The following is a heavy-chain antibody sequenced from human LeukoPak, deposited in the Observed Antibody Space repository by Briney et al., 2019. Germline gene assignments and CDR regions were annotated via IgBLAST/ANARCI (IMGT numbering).Heavy chain of an antibody. V-gene: IGHV3-48*01. CDR3: AKDLTGYCSSTSYYIPDY. CDR1: GFTFSSYS. J-gene: IGHJ4*02. CDR2: ISSSSSTI. Sequence: PGGSLRLSFAASGFTFSSYSMNWVRQAPGKGLEWVSYISSSSSTIYYADSVKGRFTISRDNSKNTLYLQMNSLRAEDTAVYYCAKDLTGYCSSTSYYIPDYWGQGTLVTVSS. D-gene: IGHD2-2*02.